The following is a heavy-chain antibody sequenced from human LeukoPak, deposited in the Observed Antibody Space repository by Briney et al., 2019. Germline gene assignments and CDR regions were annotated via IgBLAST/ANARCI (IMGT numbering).Heavy chain of an antibody. J-gene: IGHJ6*02. Sequence: SETLSLTCTVSGGSISSYYWSWIRQPPGKGLEWIGYIYYSGSTNYNPSLKSRVTISVDTSKNQFSLKLSSVTAADTAVYYCAKVRNWNGVVYYGMDVWGQGTTVTVSS. CDR1: GGSISSYY. CDR3: AKVRNWNGVVYYGMDV. V-gene: IGHV4-59*08. D-gene: IGHD1-1*01. CDR2: IYYSGST.